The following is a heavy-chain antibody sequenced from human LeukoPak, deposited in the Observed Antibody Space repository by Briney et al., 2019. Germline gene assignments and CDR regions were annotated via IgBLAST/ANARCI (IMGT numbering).Heavy chain of an antibody. CDR1: GFTFTNAW. D-gene: IGHD3-9*01. CDR2: MKSKRDGGAT. V-gene: IGHV3-15*01. CDR3: TTAPNFAILTDLYQPIAAFDI. Sequence: PGGSLRLSCEASGFTFTNAWMNWVRQAPGKGPEWVGRMKSKRDGGATEYAAPVKGRFTISRDDSKNTVYLQMNSLKTEDTDGYYCTTAPNFAILTDLYQPIAAFDICGQGTLVTGSS. J-gene: IGHJ3*02.